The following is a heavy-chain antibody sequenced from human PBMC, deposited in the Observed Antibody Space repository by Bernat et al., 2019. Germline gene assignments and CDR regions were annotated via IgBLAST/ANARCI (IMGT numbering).Heavy chain of an antibody. J-gene: IGHJ3*02. Sequence: QVQLQESGPGLVKPSETLSLTCTVSGGSISSYYWSWIRQPPGKGLEWIGYIYYSGSTNYNPSLKSRVTISVDTSKNQFSLKLSSVTAADTAVYYCARFSDLDAFDICGQGTMVTVCS. CDR1: GGSISSYY. CDR2: IYYSGST. V-gene: IGHV4-59*08. CDR3: ARFSDLDAFDI.